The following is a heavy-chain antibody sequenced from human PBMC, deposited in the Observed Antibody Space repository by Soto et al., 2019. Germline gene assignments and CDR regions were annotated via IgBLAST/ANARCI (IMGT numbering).Heavy chain of an antibody. CDR2: ISGSGSTI. CDR3: AKVFYYYDSSGYYYFDY. CDR1: GFTFSSYA. D-gene: IGHD3-22*01. V-gene: IGHV3-23*01. J-gene: IGHJ4*02. Sequence: PGGSLSLSCAASGFTFSSYAVRWVRQAPGKGPEWISSISGSGSTIYYADSVKGRFTISRDNSKNTLYLQMSSLRAEDTAVYYCAKVFYYYDSSGYYYFDYWGQGTLVTVSS.